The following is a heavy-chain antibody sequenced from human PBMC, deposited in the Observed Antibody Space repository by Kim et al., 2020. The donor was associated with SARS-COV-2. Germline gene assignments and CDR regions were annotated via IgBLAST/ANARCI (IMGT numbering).Heavy chain of an antibody. J-gene: IGHJ4*02. CDR3: ATEGGRMAVAGTQSYFDY. CDR2: INPNSGGT. Sequence: ASVKVSCKASGYTFTAYYMHWVRQAPGQGLEWVGRINPNSGGTNYAQKLQGRVTMTRDTSVSTAYMELSSLRSDDTAVYYCATEGGRMAVAGTQSYFDYWGQGTLVTVSS. V-gene: IGHV1-2*06. CDR1: GYTFTAYY. D-gene: IGHD6-19*01.